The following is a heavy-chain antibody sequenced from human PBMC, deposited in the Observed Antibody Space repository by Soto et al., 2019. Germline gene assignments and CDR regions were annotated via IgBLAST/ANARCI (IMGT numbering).Heavy chain of an antibody. D-gene: IGHD3-3*01. Sequence: PVGSLRLSCAASGFTFSSYGMHWVRQAPGKGLEWVAVISYDGSNKYYADSVKGRFTISRDNSKNTLYLQMNSLRAEDTAVYYCAKVGVASYGMDVWGQGTTVTV. V-gene: IGHV3-30*18. CDR3: AKVGVASYGMDV. CDR2: ISYDGSNK. CDR1: GFTFSSYG. J-gene: IGHJ6*02.